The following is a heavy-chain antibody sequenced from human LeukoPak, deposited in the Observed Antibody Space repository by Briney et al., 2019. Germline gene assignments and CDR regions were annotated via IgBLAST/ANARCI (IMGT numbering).Heavy chain of an antibody. D-gene: IGHD3-10*01. CDR3: TTDGAGRLVRGSPPYYFDY. J-gene: IGHJ4*02. CDR2: TRDKANSYTT. CDR1: GFTFSDHY. Sequence: GGSLRLSCAGSGFTFSDHYMDWVRQAPGKGLEWVVRTRDKANSYTTEYAASVKGRFTISRDDSKNSLFLQMNSLKTEDTAVYYCTTDGAGRLVRGSPPYYFDYWGQGSLVTVSS. V-gene: IGHV3-72*01.